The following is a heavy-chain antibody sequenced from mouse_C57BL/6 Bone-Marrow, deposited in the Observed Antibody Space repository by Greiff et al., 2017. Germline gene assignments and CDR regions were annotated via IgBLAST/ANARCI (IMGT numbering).Heavy chain of an antibody. CDR2: IYPGDGDT. V-gene: IGHV1-82*01. J-gene: IGHJ2*01. D-gene: IGHD1-1*01. Sequence: QVQLKESGPELVKPGASVKISCKASGYAFSSSWMNWVKQRPGKGLEWIGRIYPGDGDTNYNGKFKGKATLTADKSSSTAYMQLSSLTSEDSAVYYCARDYYGSRKGFDYWGQGTTLTVSS. CDR3: ARDYYGSRKGFDY. CDR1: GYAFSSSW.